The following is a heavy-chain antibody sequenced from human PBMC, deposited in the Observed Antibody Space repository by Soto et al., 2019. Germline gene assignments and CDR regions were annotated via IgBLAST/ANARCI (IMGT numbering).Heavy chain of an antibody. CDR1: GFTFKNYG. CDR3: ATWRGSSLYYFDY. J-gene: IGHJ4*02. D-gene: IGHD3-3*01. CDR2: ISYDGSNT. V-gene: IGHV3-30*03. Sequence: QVHLVESGGGVVQPGRSLRLSCAASGFTFKNYGMHWVRQAPGKGLEWVALISYDGSNTYHADSVKGRFTISRDNSKNTLYLQMTSLRAEHTAVYYCATWRGSSLYYFDYWGQGTLVTVSS.